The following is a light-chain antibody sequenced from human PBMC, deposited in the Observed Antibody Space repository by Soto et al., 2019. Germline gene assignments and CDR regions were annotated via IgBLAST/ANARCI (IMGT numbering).Light chain of an antibody. CDR1: GSNIGAGFD. Sequence: QSVLTQPPSVSGAPGQRITISCTGAGSNIGAGFDVHWYQQLPGTVPKLLIYGNTNRPSGVPDRFSGSRSGASAFLAITGLQVEDEANYYCQSYDSILGAVFGGGTQLTVL. CDR2: GNT. J-gene: IGLJ2*01. V-gene: IGLV1-40*01. CDR3: QSYDSILGAV.